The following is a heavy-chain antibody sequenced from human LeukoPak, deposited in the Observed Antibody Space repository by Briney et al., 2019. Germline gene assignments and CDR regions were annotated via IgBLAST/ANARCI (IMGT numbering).Heavy chain of an antibody. D-gene: IGHD6-13*01. CDR3: AREIAYSSSWYWFDP. CDR1: GFTFSSYW. V-gene: IGHV3-7*01. J-gene: IGHJ5*02. Sequence: GGSLRLSCAASGFTFSSYWMSWVRQAPGKGLEWVANIKQDGSEKYYVDSVKGRFTISRDNAKNSLYLQMNSLRAEDTAVHYCAREIAYSSSWYWFDPWGQGTLVTVSS. CDR2: IKQDGSEK.